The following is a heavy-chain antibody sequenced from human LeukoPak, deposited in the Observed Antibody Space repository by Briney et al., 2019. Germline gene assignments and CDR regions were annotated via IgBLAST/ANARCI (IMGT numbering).Heavy chain of an antibody. D-gene: IGHD6-13*01. Sequence: PSETLSLTCTVSGGSISSYYGSWIRQPPGKGLEWIGYIHYSGSTNYNPSLKSRVTISVDTSKNQFSLKLSSVSAADTAVYYCASGGQQLVEYNWFDPWGQGTLVTVSS. CDR1: GGSISSYY. V-gene: IGHV4-59*01. J-gene: IGHJ5*02. CDR3: ASGGQQLVEYNWFDP. CDR2: IHYSGST.